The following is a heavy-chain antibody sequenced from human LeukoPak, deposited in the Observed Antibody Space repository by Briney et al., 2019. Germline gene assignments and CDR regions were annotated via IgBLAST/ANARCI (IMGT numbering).Heavy chain of an antibody. V-gene: IGHV1-18*01. CDR2: ISNYNGNT. D-gene: IGHD3-3*01. CDR3: ARDFNYDFRGGDAFDL. J-gene: IGHJ3*01. Sequence: ASVKVSCKAFVYTFINYGISWVRQAPGQGLEWMGWISNYNGNTNSAQKLQSRDTLTTDTSQRTAYMELRSLRSDDTAVYYCARDFNYDFRGGDAFDLWGQGTVITVSS. CDR1: VYTFINYG.